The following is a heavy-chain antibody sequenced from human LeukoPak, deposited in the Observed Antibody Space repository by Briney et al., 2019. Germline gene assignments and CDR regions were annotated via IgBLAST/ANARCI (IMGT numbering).Heavy chain of an antibody. J-gene: IGHJ5*02. Sequence: SETLSLTCAVYGGSFSGYYWSWIRQPPGKGLEWIGEINHSGGTNYNPSLKSRVTISVDASKDASKSQFSLKLSPVTAADTAVYYCARVRDYDRWGQGTLVTVSS. CDR2: INHSGGT. V-gene: IGHV4-34*01. CDR1: GGSFSGYY. CDR3: ARVRDYDR. D-gene: IGHD3-16*01.